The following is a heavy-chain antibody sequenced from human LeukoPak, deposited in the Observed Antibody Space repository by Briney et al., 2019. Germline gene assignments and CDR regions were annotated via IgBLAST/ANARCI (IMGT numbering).Heavy chain of an antibody. D-gene: IGHD5-12*01. Sequence: ASVKVSCKVSGYTLTELSMHWVRQAPGKGLEWMGGFDPEDGETIYAQKFQGRVTMTEDTSTDTAYMELSSLRSEDTAVYYCATPLRGHDPPYFDYWGQGTLVTVSS. CDR1: GYTLTELS. V-gene: IGHV1-24*01. J-gene: IGHJ4*02. CDR2: FDPEDGET. CDR3: ATPLRGHDPPYFDY.